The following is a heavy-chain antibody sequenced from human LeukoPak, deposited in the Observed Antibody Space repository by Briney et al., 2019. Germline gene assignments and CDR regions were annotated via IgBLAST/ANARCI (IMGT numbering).Heavy chain of an antibody. CDR1: GFTFSSYS. V-gene: IGHV3-48*04. D-gene: IGHD1-26*01. CDR2: ISSSSSTI. J-gene: IGHJ4*02. CDR3: ARDDGVVGATTDY. Sequence: GSLRLSCAASGFTFSSYSMNWVRQAPGKGLEWVSYISSSSSTIYYADSVKGRFTISRDNAKNSLYLQMNSLRAEDTAVYYCARDDGVVGATTDYWGQGTLVTVSS.